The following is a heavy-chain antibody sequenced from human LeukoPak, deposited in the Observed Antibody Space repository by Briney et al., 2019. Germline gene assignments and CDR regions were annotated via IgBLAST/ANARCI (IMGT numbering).Heavy chain of an antibody. V-gene: IGHV3-20*04. CDR2: INWNGGST. J-gene: IGHJ6*03. D-gene: IGHD2-8*01. CDR1: GFTFDDYG. CDR3: ARHPQSRMVYNYYYYYMDV. Sequence: GGSLRLSCAASGFTFDDYGTSWVRQAPGKGLEWVSGINWNGGSTGYADSVKGRFTISRDNAKNSLYLQMNSLRAEDTALYYCARHPQSRMVYNYYYYYMDVWGKGTTVTVSS.